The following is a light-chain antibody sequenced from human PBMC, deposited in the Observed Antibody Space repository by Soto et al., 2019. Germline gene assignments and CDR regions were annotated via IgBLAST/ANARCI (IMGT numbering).Light chain of an antibody. CDR1: QSISNS. CDR2: KAS. J-gene: IGKJ1*01. CDR3: QQYNSYWT. Sequence: DIQMTQSPSTLSASEGDRVTITCRASQSISNSLAWYQQKPGKAPKLLIYKASSLESGVPLRFSGSESGTEFTLTISSVQPDDFATYYCQQYNSYWTFGQGTKVEIK. V-gene: IGKV1-5*03.